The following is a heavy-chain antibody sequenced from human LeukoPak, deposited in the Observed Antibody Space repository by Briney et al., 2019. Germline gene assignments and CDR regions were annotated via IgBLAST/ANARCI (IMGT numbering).Heavy chain of an antibody. J-gene: IGHJ6*03. CDR2: ISGSGGGT. CDR1: GFILSNYG. CDR3: AKSMGGDLYYYYYMDV. V-gene: IGHV3-23*01. D-gene: IGHD4-17*01. Sequence: GGSLRLSCEASGFILSNYGMNWVRQAPGKGLEWVSAISGSGGGTYYGDSVKGRFTISRDNSKNTLYLQMNSLRAEDTAVYYCAKSMGGDLYYYYYMDVWGKGTTVTVSS.